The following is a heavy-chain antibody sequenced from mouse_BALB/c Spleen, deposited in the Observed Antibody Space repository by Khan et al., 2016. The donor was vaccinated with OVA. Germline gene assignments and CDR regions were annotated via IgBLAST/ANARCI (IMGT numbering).Heavy chain of an antibody. Sequence: QGQRKQSGAELARPGASVKMSCKASGYTFTSYTMHWVKQRPGQGLEWIGYINPSSGYTNYNQKFKDKATLTADKSSSTAYMQLSSLTSEDSAVYYCAMGTYYAMDYWGQGTSVTVSS. J-gene: IGHJ4*01. V-gene: IGHV1-4*01. CDR2: INPSSGYT. CDR3: AMGTYYAMDY. D-gene: IGHD3-3*01. CDR1: GYTFTSYT.